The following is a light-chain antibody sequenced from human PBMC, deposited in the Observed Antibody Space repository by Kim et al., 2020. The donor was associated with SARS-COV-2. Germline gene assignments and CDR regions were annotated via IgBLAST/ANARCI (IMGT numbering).Light chain of an antibody. J-gene: IGLJ3*02. V-gene: IGLV1-51*01. CDR2: DNN. Sequence: GQKVTISCSGSNSNIGHNYVSWYQQRPGTAPKLLIYDNNKRPAGIPDRFSGSKSGTSATLAITGLQTGDEADYYCGTWDSRLSAVVFGGGTQLTVL. CDR3: GTWDSRLSAVV. CDR1: NSNIGHNY.